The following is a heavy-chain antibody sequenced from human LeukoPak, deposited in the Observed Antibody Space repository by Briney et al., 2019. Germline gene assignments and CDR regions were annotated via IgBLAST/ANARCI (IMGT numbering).Heavy chain of an antibody. CDR1: GFTFSSYA. CDR2: ISSNGGST. D-gene: IGHD6-13*01. J-gene: IGHJ6*03. V-gene: IGHV3-64*01. Sequence: GSLRLSCAASGFTFSSYAMHWVRQAPGKGLEYVSAISSNGGSTYFANSVKGRFTISRDKSKTTLYLQMNSLRAEDTAVYYCAREGFSRGYYQYYYMDVWGKGTTVTVSS. CDR3: AREGFSRGYYQYYYMDV.